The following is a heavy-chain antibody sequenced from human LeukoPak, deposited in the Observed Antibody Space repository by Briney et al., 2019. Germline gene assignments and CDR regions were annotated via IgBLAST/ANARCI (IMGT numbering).Heavy chain of an antibody. J-gene: IGHJ4*02. CDR2: ISGNSGST. Sequence: GGSLRLSCAASGFTFSSYAMSWVRQAPGKGLEWASSISGNSGSTYYADSVKGRFTISRDNSKNTVYLQMNSLRDEDTAVYYCAKVSAWAMVGATYFDYWGQGTLVTVSS. CDR3: AKVSAWAMVGATYFDY. D-gene: IGHD1-26*01. CDR1: GFTFSSYA. V-gene: IGHV3-23*01.